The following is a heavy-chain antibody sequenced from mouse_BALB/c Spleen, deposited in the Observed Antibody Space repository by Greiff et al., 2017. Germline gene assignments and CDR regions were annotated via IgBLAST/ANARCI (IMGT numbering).Heavy chain of an antibody. CDR2: IDPYDSAT. Sequence: VQLQQPGAELVRPGASVKLSCKASGYTFTSYWMNWVKQRPEQGLEWIGRIDPYDSATHYNQKFKDKAILTVDKSSSTAYMQLSSLTSEDSAVYYYAFLPSYAMDYWGQGTSVTVSS. CDR1: GYTFTSYW. V-gene: IGHV1-74*01. CDR3: AFLPSYAMDY. J-gene: IGHJ4*01.